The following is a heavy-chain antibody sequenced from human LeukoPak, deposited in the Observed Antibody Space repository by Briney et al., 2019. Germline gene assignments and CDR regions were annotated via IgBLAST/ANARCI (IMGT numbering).Heavy chain of an antibody. J-gene: IGHJ4*02. Sequence: ASVKVSCKASGYTFTGYYMHWVRQAPGQGLEWMGIINPSGGSTSYAQKFQGRVTMTRDTSTSTVYMELSSLRSEDTAVYYCARVPYCGGDCYSAYFDYWGQGTLVTVSS. CDR2: INPSGGST. CDR1: GYTFTGYY. CDR3: ARVPYCGGDCYSAYFDY. V-gene: IGHV1-46*01. D-gene: IGHD2-21*02.